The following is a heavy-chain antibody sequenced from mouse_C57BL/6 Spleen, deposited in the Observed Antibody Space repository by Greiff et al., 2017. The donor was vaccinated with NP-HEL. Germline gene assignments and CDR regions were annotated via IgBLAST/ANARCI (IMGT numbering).Heavy chain of an antibody. J-gene: IGHJ1*03. CDR2: INPNNGGT. V-gene: IGHV1-18*01. CDR1: GYTFTDYN. D-gene: IGHD1-1*01. CDR3: AREGTTVVPHWYFDV. Sequence: VQLQQSGPELVKPGASVKIPCKASGYTFTDYNMDWVKQSHGKSLEWIGDINPNNGGTIYNQKFKGKATLTVDKSSSTAYMELRSLTSEDTAVYYCAREGTTVVPHWYFDVWGTGTTVTVSS.